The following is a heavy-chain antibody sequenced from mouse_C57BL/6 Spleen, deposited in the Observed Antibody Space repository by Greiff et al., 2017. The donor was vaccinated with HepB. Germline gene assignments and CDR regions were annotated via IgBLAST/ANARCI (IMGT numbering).Heavy chain of an antibody. V-gene: IGHV1-82*01. D-gene: IGHD3-2*02. Sequence: QVQLKQSGPELVKPGASVKISCKASGYAFSSSWMNWVKQRPGKGLEWIGRIYPGDGDTNYNGKFKGKATLTADKSSSTAYMQLSSLTSEDSAVYFCALDSSGLYFDYWGQGTTLTVSS. CDR1: GYAFSSSW. CDR2: IYPGDGDT. J-gene: IGHJ2*01. CDR3: ALDSSGLYFDY.